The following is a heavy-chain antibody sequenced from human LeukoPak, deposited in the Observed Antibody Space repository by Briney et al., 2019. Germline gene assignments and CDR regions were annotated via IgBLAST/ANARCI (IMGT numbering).Heavy chain of an antibody. CDR2: IYSSGST. CDR3: ARGAYCSSTTCFNWFDP. Sequence: GGSLRLSCAVSGFTVSSNYMSWVRQAPGKGLEWVSVIYSSGSTYSVKGRFTISRDNSKNTLYLQMNSLRAEDTAVYYCARGAYCSSTTCFNWFDPWGQGTLVTVSS. V-gene: IGHV3-66*01. J-gene: IGHJ5*02. CDR1: GFTVSSNY. D-gene: IGHD2-2*01.